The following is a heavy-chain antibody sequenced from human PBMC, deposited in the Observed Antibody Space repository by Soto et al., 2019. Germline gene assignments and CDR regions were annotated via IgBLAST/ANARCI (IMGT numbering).Heavy chain of an antibody. CDR1: GGSISRYL. Sequence: PSETLSLSCTVSGGSISRYLWSWIRQPPGKGLEWIGYIYYSGSTNYNPSLKSRVTISVDTSKNQFSLKLSSVTAADTAVYYCACIFSGCYCYGFHHYGIDVSGQRTTVTVS. D-gene: IGHD5-18*01. CDR3: ACIFSGCYCYGFHHYGIDV. CDR2: IYYSGST. V-gene: IGHV4-59*08. J-gene: IGHJ6*02.